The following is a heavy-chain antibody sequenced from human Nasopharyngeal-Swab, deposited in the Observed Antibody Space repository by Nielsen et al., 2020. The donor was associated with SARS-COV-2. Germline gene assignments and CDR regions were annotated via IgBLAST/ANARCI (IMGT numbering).Heavy chain of an antibody. CDR3: AKEGATGWFDP. Sequence: SETLSLTCSVSGVSITSQYWSWIRQPPGKGLEWIGYISQNSGTSYNPSLKSRVTIFMDTSKNQFSLRLRSVSVADTAVYSCAKEGATGWFDPWGQGTLVTVSS. J-gene: IGHJ5*02. CDR2: ISQNSGT. CDR1: GVSITSQY. V-gene: IGHV4-59*11.